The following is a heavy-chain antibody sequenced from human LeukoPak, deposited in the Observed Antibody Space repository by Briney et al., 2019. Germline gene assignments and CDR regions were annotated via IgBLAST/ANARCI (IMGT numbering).Heavy chain of an antibody. D-gene: IGHD3-22*01. J-gene: IGHJ4*02. CDR2: ISSSSSYI. V-gene: IGHV3-21*01. CDR1: GFTFSSYS. CDR3: ARDAYDSSGYYFN. Sequence: GGSLRLSCAASGFTFSSYSMNWVRQAPGKGLEWVSSISSSSSYIYYADSVKGRFTISRDNAKNSLYLQMNSLRAEDTAVYYCARDAYDSSGYYFNWGQGTLVTVSS.